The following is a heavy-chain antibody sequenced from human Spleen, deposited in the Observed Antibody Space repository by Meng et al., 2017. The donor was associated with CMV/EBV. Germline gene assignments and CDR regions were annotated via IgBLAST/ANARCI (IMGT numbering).Heavy chain of an antibody. D-gene: IGHD2-15*01. CDR2: INSNSGVT. V-gene: IGHV1-2*02. CDR3: ARVKRYCTGGSCSSTGYYGMDV. J-gene: IGHJ6*02. Sequence: ASVKVSCKASGYTFTDYYVHWVRQAPGQGLEWMGWINSNSGVTNYAQKFQGRVTITGDTSITTAYMELSRLRSDDMAVYYCARVKRYCTGGSCSSTGYYGMDVWGQGTTVTVSS. CDR1: GYTFTDYY.